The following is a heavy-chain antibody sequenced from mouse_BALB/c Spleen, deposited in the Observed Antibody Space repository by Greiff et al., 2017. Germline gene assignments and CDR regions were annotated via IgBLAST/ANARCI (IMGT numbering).Heavy chain of an antibody. J-gene: IGHJ2*01. Sequence: VQLQQSGPGLVKPSQSLSLTCSVTGYSITSGYYWNWIRQFPGNKLEWMGYISYDGSNNYNPSLKNRISITRDTSKNQFFLKLNSVTTEDTATYYCARIINYYGSYFDYWGQGTTLTVSS. V-gene: IGHV3-6*02. D-gene: IGHD1-2*01. CDR1: GYSITSGYY. CDR2: ISYDGSN. CDR3: ARIINYYGSYFDY.